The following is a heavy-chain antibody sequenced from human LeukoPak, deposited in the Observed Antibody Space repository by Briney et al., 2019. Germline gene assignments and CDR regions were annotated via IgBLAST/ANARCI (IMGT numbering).Heavy chain of an antibody. J-gene: IGHJ4*02. Sequence: PSETLSLTCGVSGGSISNTNWWSWVRQPPGKGLEWIGEVHLDGRTNYNPSLKSRLIMSVDLPENHISLKLTSVTAADTAVYYCAREGGFYRPLDYSGQGTLVTVSS. CDR3: AREGGFYRPLDY. CDR2: VHLDGRT. CDR1: GGSISNTNW. V-gene: IGHV4-4*02. D-gene: IGHD3-3*01.